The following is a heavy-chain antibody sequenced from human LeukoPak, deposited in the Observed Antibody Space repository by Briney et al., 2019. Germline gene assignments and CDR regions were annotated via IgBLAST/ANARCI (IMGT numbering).Heavy chain of an antibody. J-gene: IGHJ4*02. CDR1: GYTFTGYY. CDR2: INPNSGGT. Sequence: ASVKVSCKASGYTFTGYYMHWVRQAPGQGLEWMGWINPNSGGTNYAQKSQGRVTMTRDTSISTAYMELSRLRSDDTAVYYCARGGDVLRYFDWLKFDYWGQGTLVTVSS. CDR3: ARGGDVLRYFDWLKFDY. V-gene: IGHV1-2*02. D-gene: IGHD3-9*01.